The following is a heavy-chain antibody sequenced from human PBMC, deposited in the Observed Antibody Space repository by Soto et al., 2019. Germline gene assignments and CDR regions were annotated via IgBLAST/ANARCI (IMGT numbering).Heavy chain of an antibody. Sequence: QEQLVQSGAEVKRPGAPVKVSCKASGYTFSNYNINWVRQASGQGLEWMGWMNPDSGNTGYAEKFQGRVTMTRNSSIRTAYMVLSGLRSLATAAYCCAMEAALNLTFYYPYTHVWGKGTTV. V-gene: IGHV1-8*01. CDR1: GYTFSNYN. CDR2: MNPDSGNT. CDR3: AMEAALNLTFYYPYTHV. D-gene: IGHD3-16*01. J-gene: IGHJ6*03.